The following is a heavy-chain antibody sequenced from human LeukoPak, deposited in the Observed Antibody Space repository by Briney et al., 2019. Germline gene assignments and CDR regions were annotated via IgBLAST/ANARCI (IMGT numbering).Heavy chain of an antibody. V-gene: IGHV3-23*01. Sequence: GGSLRLSCAASGLVFTNYAMSWVRLSPGKGLDWIAAITRSGDATHYADSVKGRFTISRDNAKNTVYLQMTGLTADDSGVYYCHGGYAYALENVDYWGQGTLVTVSS. D-gene: IGHD3-16*01. J-gene: IGHJ4*02. CDR3: HGGYAYALENVDY. CDR2: ITRSGDAT. CDR1: GLVFTNYA.